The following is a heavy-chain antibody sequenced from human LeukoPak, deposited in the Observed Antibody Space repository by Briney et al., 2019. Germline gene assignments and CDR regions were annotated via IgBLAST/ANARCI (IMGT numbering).Heavy chain of an antibody. V-gene: IGHV5-51*01. CDR2: IYPVNSDT. D-gene: IGHD4-17*01. CDR3: ARPSGDNRFDY. Sequence: GESLKISCKGSGYSFTTYSIGWVRQMPGKGLEWMGIIYPVNSDTRYSPSFQGQVTISADKSISTAYLQWSSLKASDTAMYYCARPSGDNRFDYWGRGTLVTVSS. CDR1: GYSFTTYS. J-gene: IGHJ4*02.